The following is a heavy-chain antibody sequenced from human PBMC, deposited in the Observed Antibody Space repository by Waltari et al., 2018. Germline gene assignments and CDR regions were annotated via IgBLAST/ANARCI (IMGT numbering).Heavy chain of an antibody. J-gene: IGHJ4*02. CDR2: IPGDGGST. V-gene: IGHV3-23*01. Sequence: VQVLESGGGLVQPGGSLRPSCAGSGFTFSSYAITWVRQAPGKGLEWVSAIPGDGGSTYYADSVKGRFTISRDNSKNTVYLQMNSLRAEDTAIYYCAKDRQGVWDYWGQGTLVTVSS. CDR1: GFTFSSYA. D-gene: IGHD2-8*01. CDR3: AKDRQGVWDY.